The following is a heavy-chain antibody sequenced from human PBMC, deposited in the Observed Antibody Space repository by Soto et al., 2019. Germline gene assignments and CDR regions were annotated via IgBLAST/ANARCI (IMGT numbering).Heavy chain of an antibody. CDR2: IDPSDSYT. Sequence: LGESLKISCKGSGYSFTSYWISWVRQMPGKGLEWMGRIDPSDSYTNYSPSFQGHVTISADKSISTAYLQWSSLKASDTAMYYCARHSWGIAASYYYYGMDVWGQGTTVTVSS. CDR1: GYSFTSYW. J-gene: IGHJ6*02. V-gene: IGHV5-10-1*01. D-gene: IGHD6-13*01. CDR3: ARHSWGIAASYYYYGMDV.